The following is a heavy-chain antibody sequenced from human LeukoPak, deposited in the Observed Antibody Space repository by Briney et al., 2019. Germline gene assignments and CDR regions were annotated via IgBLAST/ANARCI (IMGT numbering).Heavy chain of an antibody. V-gene: IGHV1-2*02. J-gene: IGHJ3*02. CDR1: GYTFTGYY. CDR3: ARAWTYYYGSGSGDAFDI. Sequence: ASVKGSCKASGYTFTGYYMHWVRQAPGQGLEWMGWINPNSGGTNYAQKFQGRVTMTRDTSISTAYMELSRLRSDDTAVYYCARAWTYYYGSGSGDAFDIWGQGTMVTVSS. CDR2: INPNSGGT. D-gene: IGHD3-10*01.